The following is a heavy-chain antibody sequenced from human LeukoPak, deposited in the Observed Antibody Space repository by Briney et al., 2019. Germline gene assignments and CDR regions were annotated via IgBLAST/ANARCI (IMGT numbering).Heavy chain of an antibody. J-gene: IGHJ4*02. CDR2: IYYSGST. CDR1: GGSISSYY. CDR3: AREGNYYDSSGYYGPFDY. Sequence: QPSETLSLTCTVSGGSISSYYWSWIRQPPGKGLEWVAYIYYSGSTNYNPSLKSRVNISVDTSKNQFSLKLSSVTAADTAVYYCAREGNYYDSSGYYGPFDYWGQGTLVTVSS. V-gene: IGHV4-59*01. D-gene: IGHD3-22*01.